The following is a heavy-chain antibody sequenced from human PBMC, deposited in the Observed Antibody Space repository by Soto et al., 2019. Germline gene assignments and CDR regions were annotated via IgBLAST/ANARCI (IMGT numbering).Heavy chain of an antibody. D-gene: IGHD1-7*01. V-gene: IGHV4-31*03. J-gene: IGHJ4*02. CDR2: IYYSGST. CDR1: GGSISSGGYY. Sequence: NPSETLSLTCTVSGGSISSGGYYWSWIRQHPGKGLEWIGYIYYSGSTYYNPSLKSRVTISVDTSKNQFSLKLSSVTAADTAVYYCARVRRTGTTLAIDYWGQGTLVTVS. CDR3: ARVRRTGTTLAIDY.